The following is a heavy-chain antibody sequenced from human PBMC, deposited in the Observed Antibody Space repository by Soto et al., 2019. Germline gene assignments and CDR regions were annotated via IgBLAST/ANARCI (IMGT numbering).Heavy chain of an antibody. V-gene: IGHV1-69*01. J-gene: IGHJ4*02. CDR1: GGTFSSYA. CDR2: IIPIFGTA. Sequence: QVQLVQSGAEVKKPGSSVKVSCKASGGTFSSYAISWVRQAPGQGLEWVGGIIPIFGTANYAQKFQGRVTITADESTSTAYMELSSLRSEDTAVYYCARDTSLRLGELSLGWTEFDYWGQGTLVTVSS. CDR3: ARDTSLRLGELSLGWTEFDY. D-gene: IGHD3-16*02.